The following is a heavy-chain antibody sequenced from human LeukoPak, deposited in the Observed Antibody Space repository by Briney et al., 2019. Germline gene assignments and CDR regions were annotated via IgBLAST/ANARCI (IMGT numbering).Heavy chain of an antibody. D-gene: IGHD3-22*01. Sequence: GASVKVSCKASGYTFTSYDINWVRQATGQGLEWMGWMNPNSGNTGYAQKFRGRVTMTTDTSTSTAYMELRSLRSDDTAVYYCARDYYDSSGYSAFDYWGQGTLVTVSS. CDR3: ARDYYDSSGYSAFDY. CDR1: GYTFTSYD. CDR2: MNPNSGNT. J-gene: IGHJ4*02. V-gene: IGHV1-8*01.